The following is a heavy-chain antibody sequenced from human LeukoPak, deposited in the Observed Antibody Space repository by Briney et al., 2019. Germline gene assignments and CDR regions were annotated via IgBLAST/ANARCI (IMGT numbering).Heavy chain of an antibody. D-gene: IGHD3-10*01. V-gene: IGHV3-21*01. J-gene: IGHJ4*02. CDR2: ISSSSSYI. CDR3: ARGLRGVISNFDY. Sequence: SSISSSSSYIYYADSVKGRFTISRDNAKNSLYLQMNSLRAEDTAVYYCARGLRGVISNFDYWGQGTLVTVSS.